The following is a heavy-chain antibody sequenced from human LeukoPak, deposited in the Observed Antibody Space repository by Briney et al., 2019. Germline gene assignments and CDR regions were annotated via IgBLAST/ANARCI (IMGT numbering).Heavy chain of an antibody. CDR2: ISYDGSNK. CDR3: ARDQLYCSGGSCYFSEADAFDI. D-gene: IGHD2-15*01. J-gene: IGHJ3*02. Sequence: GGSLRLSCAASGFTFSSYAMSWVRQAPGKGLEWVAVISYDGSNKYYADSVKGRFTISRDNSKNTLYLQMNSLRAEDTAVYYCARDQLYCSGGSCYFSEADAFDIWGQGTMVTVSS. V-gene: IGHV3-30*04. CDR1: GFTFSSYA.